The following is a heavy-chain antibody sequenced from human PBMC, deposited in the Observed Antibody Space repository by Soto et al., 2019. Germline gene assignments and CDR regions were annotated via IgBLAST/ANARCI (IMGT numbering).Heavy chain of an antibody. Sequence: GGSLRLSCAAPGFTFSSYEMSWVRQAPGKGLEWVSYISSSGSTIYYADSVKGRFTISRDNAKNSLYLQMNSLRAEDTAVYYCARRAYCSGGSCYAGLVFDYYGMDVWGQGTTFAVSS. J-gene: IGHJ6*02. D-gene: IGHD2-15*01. CDR2: ISSSGSTI. CDR1: GFTFSSYE. V-gene: IGHV3-48*03. CDR3: ARRAYCSGGSCYAGLVFDYYGMDV.